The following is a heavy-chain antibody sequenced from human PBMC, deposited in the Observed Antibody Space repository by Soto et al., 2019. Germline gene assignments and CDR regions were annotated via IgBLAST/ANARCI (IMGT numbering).Heavy chain of an antibody. CDR2: ISGSGAGT. D-gene: IGHD3-22*01. Sequence: GGSPRLSCGVSGFSFSNYAMSLVRQAPGKGLEWVSAISGSGAGTYYADSVKGRFTISRDNSKNTLYLQMSSLRVEDTAVYYCAKRDGYYFDLWGQGTLLTVSS. V-gene: IGHV3-23*01. J-gene: IGHJ4*02. CDR3: AKRDGYYFDL. CDR1: GFSFSNYA.